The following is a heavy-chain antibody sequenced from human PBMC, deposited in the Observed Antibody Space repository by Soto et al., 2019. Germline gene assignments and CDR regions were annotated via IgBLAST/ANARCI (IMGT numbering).Heavy chain of an antibody. CDR2: ISSSSSYT. J-gene: IGHJ4*02. CDR3: ARPRGRFKGPFDY. Sequence: QVQLVESGGGLVKPGGSLRLSCVASGFTFSDYYMSWIRQAPGKGLEWVSYISSSSSYTNYADSVKGRFTISRDNAKNSLYLQMNSLRAEDTAVYYCARPRGRFKGPFDYWGQGTLVTVSS. V-gene: IGHV3-11*06. CDR1: GFTFSDYY.